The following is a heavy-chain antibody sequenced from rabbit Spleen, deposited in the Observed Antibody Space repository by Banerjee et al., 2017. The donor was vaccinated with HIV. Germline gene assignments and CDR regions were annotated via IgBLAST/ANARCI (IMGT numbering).Heavy chain of an antibody. D-gene: IGHD1-1*01. CDR3: ARDTSSSFSSYGMDL. CDR2: IYSEIGRT. J-gene: IGHJ6*01. Sequence: QEQLEESGGGLVKPEGSLTLTCTASGFSFSSGYDMCWVRQAPGKGPEWIACIYSEIGRTYYAGWVNGRFTISKTSSTTVTLQMTSLTAADTATYFCARDTSSSFSSYGMDLWGQGTLVTVS. V-gene: IGHV1S45*01. CDR1: GFSFSSGYD.